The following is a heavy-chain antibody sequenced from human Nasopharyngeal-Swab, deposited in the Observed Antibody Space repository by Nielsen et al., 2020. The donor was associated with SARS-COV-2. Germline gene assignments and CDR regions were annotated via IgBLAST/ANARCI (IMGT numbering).Heavy chain of an antibody. CDR3: ARRERARYCSGGSRYSGMDV. CDR1: GFTFSSYG. Sequence: GESLKISCAASGFTFSSYGMHWVRQAPGKGLEWVAVIWYDGSNKYYGDSVKGRFTISRDNSKNTLYLQINSLRAEDTAVYYCARRERARYCSGGSRYSGMDVWGQGTTVTVSS. D-gene: IGHD2-15*01. V-gene: IGHV3-33*01. CDR2: IWYDGSNK. J-gene: IGHJ6*01.